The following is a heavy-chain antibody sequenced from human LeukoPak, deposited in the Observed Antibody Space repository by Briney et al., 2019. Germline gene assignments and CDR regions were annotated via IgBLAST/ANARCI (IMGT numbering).Heavy chain of an antibody. CDR3: ARDKLGGYYYCGMDV. CDR1: GFTFSSYA. J-gene: IGHJ6*04. CDR2: ISYDGSNK. V-gene: IGHV3-30*04. Sequence: GRSLRLSCAASGFTFSSYAMQWVRQAPGKGLEWVAVISYDGSNKYYADSVKGRFTISRDNSKNTLYLQMNSLRADDTAVYYCARDKLGGYYYCGMDVWGKGTTVTVSS. D-gene: IGHD7-27*01.